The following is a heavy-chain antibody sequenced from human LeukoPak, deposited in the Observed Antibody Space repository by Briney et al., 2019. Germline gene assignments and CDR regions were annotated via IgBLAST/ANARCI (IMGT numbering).Heavy chain of an antibody. J-gene: IGHJ4*02. CDR1: GGSISSSRYY. CDR2: IYYSGST. V-gene: IGHV4-39*07. CDR3: ARVGADIVVVPAAHFDY. D-gene: IGHD2-2*01. Sequence: SETLSLTCTVSGGSISSSRYYWGWIRQPPGKGLEWIGSIYYSGSTYYNPSLKSRVTISVDTSKNQFSLKLSSVTAADTAVYYCARVGADIVVVPAAHFDYWGQGTLVTVSS.